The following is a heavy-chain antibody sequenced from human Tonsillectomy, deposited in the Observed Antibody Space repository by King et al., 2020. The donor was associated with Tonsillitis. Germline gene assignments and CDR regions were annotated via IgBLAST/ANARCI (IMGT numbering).Heavy chain of an antibody. CDR2: IYPGDSDT. Sequence: QLVQSEAEVKKPGESLKISCKGSGYNFANYWIGWVRQMTGKGLEWMGIIYPGDSDTRYSPSFQGQVTISADKSISTAYLQWRSLKASDTAMYYCARGVVIPRGSFDYWGQGSLVTVSS. CDR3: ARGVVIPRGSFDY. V-gene: IGHV5-51*03. J-gene: IGHJ4*02. CDR1: GYNFANYW. D-gene: IGHD3-3*01.